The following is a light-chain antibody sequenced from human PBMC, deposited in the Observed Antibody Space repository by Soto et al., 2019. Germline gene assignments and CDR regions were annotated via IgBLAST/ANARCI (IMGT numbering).Light chain of an antibody. CDR2: GAS. Sequence: EIVLTQSPGTLSLSPGERATLSCRASQTFSNSFLSWFQQIPGQAPRLLIYGASMRATGIPDRFSGSGSGTDFTLTISRLEPEDFAVYYCQQCGSSSTFGHGTRLEN. V-gene: IGKV3-20*01. CDR3: QQCGSSST. CDR1: QTFSNSF. J-gene: IGKJ5*01.